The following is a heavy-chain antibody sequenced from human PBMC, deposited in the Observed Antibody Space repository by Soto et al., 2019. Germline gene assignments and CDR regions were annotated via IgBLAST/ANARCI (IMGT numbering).Heavy chain of an antibody. J-gene: IGHJ4*02. CDR1: GFSFSDYA. V-gene: IGHV3-30-3*01. CDR3: AGEDYGGYKVSDY. D-gene: IGHD5-12*01. CDR2: ISYDGITT. Sequence: QVQLVESGGGVVQPGRSLRLSCAASGFSFSDYAMHWVRQAPGKGLEWVAVISYDGITTYYIDSVKGRFTISRDNSKNTVYLQMNSLRAEDTAVYYCAGEDYGGYKVSDYWGQGTLVTVSS.